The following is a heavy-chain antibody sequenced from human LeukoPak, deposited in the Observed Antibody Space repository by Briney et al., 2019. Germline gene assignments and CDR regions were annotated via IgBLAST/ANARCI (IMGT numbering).Heavy chain of an antibody. V-gene: IGHV3-30*03. CDR3: ARDRAWNYFDY. Sequence: GGSLRLSCAPSGFTFSRHGMHWVRQTPGKGLEWVAIISNDGSRKYYAHSVEGRFTISRDNSKNTLYLQMDSLRAEDTAVYYCARDRAWNYFDYWGQGTLVTVSS. CDR2: ISNDGSRK. CDR1: GFTFSRHG. J-gene: IGHJ4*02. D-gene: IGHD3-3*01.